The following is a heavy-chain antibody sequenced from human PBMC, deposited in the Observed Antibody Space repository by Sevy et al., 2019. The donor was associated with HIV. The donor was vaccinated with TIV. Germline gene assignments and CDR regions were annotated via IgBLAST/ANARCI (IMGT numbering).Heavy chain of an antibody. CDR3: AKDFTGYNGMDV. J-gene: IGHJ6*02. Sequence: GGSLRLSCVVSGFTFTTSGMHWVRQAPGKGLEWVAVISYNGRDKFYADSVKGRFTISTDNSDNILYLHMNSLRSGDTAVYYCAKDFTGYNGMDVWGQGTMVTVSS. CDR2: ISYNGRDK. CDR1: GFTFTTSG. D-gene: IGHD3-9*01. V-gene: IGHV3-30*18.